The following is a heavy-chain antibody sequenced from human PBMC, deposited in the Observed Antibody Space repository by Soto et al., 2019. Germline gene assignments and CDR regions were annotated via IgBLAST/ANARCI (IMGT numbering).Heavy chain of an antibody. CDR2: IYYSGST. Sequence: PSETLSLTCTVSGGSISSSSYYWGWIRQPPGKGLEWIGSIYYSGSTYYNPSLKSRVTISVDTSKNQFSLKLSSVTAADTAVYYCARGQWDTAMVKDPIGSDNYYYYYYMDVWGKGTTVTVSS. J-gene: IGHJ6*03. V-gene: IGHV4-39*07. CDR3: ARGQWDTAMVKDPIGSDNYYYYYYMDV. CDR1: GGSISSSSYY. D-gene: IGHD5-18*01.